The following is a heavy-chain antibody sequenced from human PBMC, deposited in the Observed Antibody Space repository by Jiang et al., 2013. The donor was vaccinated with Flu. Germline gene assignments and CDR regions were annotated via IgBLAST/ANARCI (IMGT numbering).Heavy chain of an antibody. V-gene: IGHV3-23*01. CDR3: AKGDLIVVVVAANGADAFDI. Sequence: SAISGSGGSTYYADSVKGRFTISRDNSKNTLYLQMNSLRAEDTAVYYCAKGDLIVVVVAANGADAFDIWGQGTMVTVSS. D-gene: IGHD2-15*01. CDR2: ISGSGGST. J-gene: IGHJ3*02.